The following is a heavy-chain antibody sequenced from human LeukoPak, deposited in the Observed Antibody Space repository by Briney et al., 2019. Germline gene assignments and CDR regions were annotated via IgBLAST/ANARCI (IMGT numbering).Heavy chain of an antibody. CDR1: GFTFDDYA. J-gene: IGHJ4*02. V-gene: IGHV3-9*01. CDR3: AKDSQYSYGSTWDY. Sequence: GGSLRLSCAASGFTFDDYAMHWVRQAPGKGLEWVSGISWNSGSIGYADSVKGRFTISRDNAKNSLYLQMNSLRAEDTALYYCAKDSQYSYGSTWDYWGQGTLVTVSS. D-gene: IGHD5-18*01. CDR2: ISWNSGSI.